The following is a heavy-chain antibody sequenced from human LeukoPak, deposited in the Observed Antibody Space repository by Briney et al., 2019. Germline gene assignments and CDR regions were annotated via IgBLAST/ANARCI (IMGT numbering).Heavy chain of an antibody. CDR1: GGSISSSSYY. D-gene: IGHD6-13*01. J-gene: IGHJ3*02. Sequence: PSEALSLTCTVSGGSISSSSYYWGWIRQPPGKGLEWIGEINQRGSTTYNPSLKSRVTISLDTPRNQFLLRLSSVTAADTAVYYCARSNLAAGTAFDIWSQGTMVTVSS. CDR2: INQRGST. CDR3: ARSNLAAGTAFDI. V-gene: IGHV4-39*01.